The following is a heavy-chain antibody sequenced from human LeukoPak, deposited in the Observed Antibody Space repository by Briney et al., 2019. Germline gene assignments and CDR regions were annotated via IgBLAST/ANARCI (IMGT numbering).Heavy chain of an antibody. V-gene: IGHV3-48*03. J-gene: IGHJ4*02. D-gene: IGHD3-10*01. Sequence: GGSLTLSCAASGLTFSSYEMNWVRQAPGKGLEWVSYISSSGSTIDYADSVKGRFTISRDNAKNSLYLQMNSLRAEDTAVYYCARDTRGFDYWGQGTLVTVSS. CDR2: ISSSGSTI. CDR3: ARDTRGFDY. CDR1: GLTFSSYE.